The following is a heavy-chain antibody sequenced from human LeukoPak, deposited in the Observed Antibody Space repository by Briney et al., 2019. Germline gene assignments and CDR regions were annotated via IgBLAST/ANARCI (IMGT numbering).Heavy chain of an antibody. J-gene: IGHJ5*02. D-gene: IGHD5-24*01. Sequence: ASVKVSCKASCYTFTSYGISWVRQAPGQGLEWMGWISAYNGNTNYAQKFQGRVTITADESTSTAYMELSSLRSEDTAVYYCARNRDGYNYFWFDPWGQGTLVTVSS. CDR3: ARNRDGYNYFWFDP. V-gene: IGHV1-18*01. CDR1: CYTFTSYG. CDR2: ISAYNGNT.